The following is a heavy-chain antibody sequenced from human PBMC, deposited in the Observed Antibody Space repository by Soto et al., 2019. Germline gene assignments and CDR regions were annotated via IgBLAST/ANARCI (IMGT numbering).Heavy chain of an antibody. CDR1: GFTFSDHY. V-gene: IGHV3-72*01. CDR3: ARAYDGYGPYYYYMDV. D-gene: IGHD4-17*01. Sequence: GGSLRLSCAASGFTFSDHYMDWVRQAPGKGLEWVGRTRNKANSYTTEYAASVKGRFTISRDDSKNSLYLQMNSLKTEDTAVYYCARAYDGYGPYYYYMDVWGKGTTVTVSS. CDR2: TRNKANSYTT. J-gene: IGHJ6*03.